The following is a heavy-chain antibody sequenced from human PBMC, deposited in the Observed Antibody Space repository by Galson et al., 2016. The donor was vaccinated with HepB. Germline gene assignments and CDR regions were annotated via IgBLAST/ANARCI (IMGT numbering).Heavy chain of an antibody. J-gene: IGHJ4*02. CDR1: GGSFSGFY. Sequence: SETLSLTCAVYGGSFSGFYWSWIRQSPGKGLQWIGEVNPGGSTHYNPSLKSRVTISADTSKNHFSLKLSAVTAADTAVYYCARWPLGYCPSADCYTNDYWGQGILVTGSS. CDR2: VNPGGST. CDR3: ARWPLGYCPSADCYTNDY. D-gene: IGHD2-2*02. V-gene: IGHV4-34*01.